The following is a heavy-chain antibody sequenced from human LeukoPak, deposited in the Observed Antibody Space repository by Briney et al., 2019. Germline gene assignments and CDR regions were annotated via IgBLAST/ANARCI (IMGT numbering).Heavy chain of an antibody. Sequence: GGSLRLSCAASGFTFSSYAMSWVRQALGEGVEWVSVMSASGSSTYYADSVKGRFTISRGNAKNSLYLQMNSLRAEDTAVYYCARDFGSTNEGFDYWGQGTLVTVSS. CDR3: ARDFGSTNEGFDY. J-gene: IGHJ4*02. D-gene: IGHD3-3*01. V-gene: IGHV3-23*01. CDR2: MSASGSST. CDR1: GFTFSSYA.